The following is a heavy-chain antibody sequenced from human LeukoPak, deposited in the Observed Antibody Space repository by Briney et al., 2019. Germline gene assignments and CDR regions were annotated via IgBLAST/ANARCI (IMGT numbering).Heavy chain of an antibody. CDR2: INTRGTST. CDR1: AYSFTSHY. D-gene: IGHD4-23*01. V-gene: IGHV1-46*01. J-gene: IGHJ5*02. CDR3: ARDNSIHERGWWFDP. Sequence: ASVKVSCKASAYSFTSHYKHWVRQPPGQGIEWMGLINTRGTSTIYAEKFQGRIIMTKDMSTTTDYMELSSLKSDDSAVYYCARDNSIHERGWWFDPWGQGTLVTVSS.